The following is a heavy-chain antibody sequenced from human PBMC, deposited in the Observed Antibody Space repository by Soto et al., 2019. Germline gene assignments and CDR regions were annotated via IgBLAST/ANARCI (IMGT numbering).Heavy chain of an antibody. V-gene: IGHV3-30*18. CDR1: GFTFSVYG. CDR2: VSYDGSIK. CDR3: AKDVSHLAVAGTSPSSYFFGLAV. D-gene: IGHD6-19*01. Sequence: QVQLVESGGGVVQPGRSLRLSCAASGFTFSVYGMHWVRQAPGKGLEWVALVSYDGSIKYYADSVKGRFTISRDNSKNVLYLQVSSLRVAVTAVYYCAKDVSHLAVAGTSPSSYFFGLAVWGQGNTVTVSS. J-gene: IGHJ6*02.